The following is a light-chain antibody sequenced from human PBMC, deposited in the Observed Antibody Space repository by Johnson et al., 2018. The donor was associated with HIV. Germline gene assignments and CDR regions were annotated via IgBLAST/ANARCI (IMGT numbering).Light chain of an antibody. CDR3: GTWDSSLSAPSV. V-gene: IGLV1-51*01. J-gene: IGLJ1*01. CDR1: SSNIGNNY. CDR2: DNN. Sequence: QSVLTQPPSVSAAPGQKVTISCSGSSSNIGNNYVSWYQQLPGTAPKLLIYDNNKRPSGIPDRFSGSKSGTSATLGITGLQTGDEADYYCGTWDSSLSAPSVFGTWTKVTLL.